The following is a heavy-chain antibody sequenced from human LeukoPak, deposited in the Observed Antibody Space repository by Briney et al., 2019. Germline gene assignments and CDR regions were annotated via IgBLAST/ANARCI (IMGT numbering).Heavy chain of an antibody. CDR1: GYSFTSYW. D-gene: IGHD3-10*01. J-gene: IGHJ6*03. Sequence: GESLKVSCKGSGYSFTSYWIGWVRQMPGKGLEWMGIIYPGDSDTRYSPSFQGQVTISADKSISTAYLQWSSLKASDTAMYYCARHRKACGSGSCHYYYYMDVWGKGTTVTVSS. CDR2: IYPGDSDT. V-gene: IGHV5-51*01. CDR3: ARHRKACGSGSCHYYYYMDV.